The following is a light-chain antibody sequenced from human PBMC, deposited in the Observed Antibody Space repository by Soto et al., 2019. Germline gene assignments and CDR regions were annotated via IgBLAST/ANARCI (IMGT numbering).Light chain of an antibody. CDR1: QSLLHSNAYNY. J-gene: IGKJ1*01. CDR3: MQALQTPST. V-gene: IGKV2-28*01. Sequence: DIVMTQSPLSLPVTPGEPASISCRSSQSLLHSNAYNYLDWYLQKPGQSPQLLIYLGSNRASGVPDRFSGRGSGTDYTLKISRVEAEDVGVYYCMQALQTPSTFGQGTKVEIK. CDR2: LGS.